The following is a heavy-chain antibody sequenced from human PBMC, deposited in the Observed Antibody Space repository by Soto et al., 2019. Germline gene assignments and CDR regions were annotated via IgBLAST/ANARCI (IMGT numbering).Heavy chain of an antibody. CDR2: IYYSGST. CDR1: GGSISSSSYY. D-gene: IGHD3-9*01. J-gene: IGHJ4*02. V-gene: IGHV4-39*07. Sequence: PSETLSLTCTVSGGSISSSSYYWGWIRQPPGKGLEWIGSIYYSGSTYYNPSLKSRVTISVDTSKNQFSLKLSSVTAADTAVYYCAREAVRGLRYFDWLARSDYWGQGTLVTVSS. CDR3: AREAVRGLRYFDWLARSDY.